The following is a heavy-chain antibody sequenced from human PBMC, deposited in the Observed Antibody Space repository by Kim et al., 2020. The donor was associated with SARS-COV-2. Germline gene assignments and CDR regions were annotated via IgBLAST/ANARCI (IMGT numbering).Heavy chain of an antibody. CDR1: GGTFTRYA. Sequence: SVKVSCKASGGTFTRYAISWVRQAPGQGLEWMGGVIPIFGTANYAQKFQGRVTITAHESTSTAYMELSSLRSEDTAVYYCARDIAADPFYYYYGMDVWGQGTTVTVSS. CDR3: ARDIAADPFYYYYGMDV. D-gene: IGHD6-13*01. J-gene: IGHJ6*02. V-gene: IGHV1-69*13. CDR2: VIPIFGTA.